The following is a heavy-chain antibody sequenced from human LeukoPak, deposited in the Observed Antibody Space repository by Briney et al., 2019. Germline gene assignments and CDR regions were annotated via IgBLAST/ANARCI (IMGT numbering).Heavy chain of an antibody. Sequence: SETLSLTCTVSGGSISSSSYYWGWIRQPPGKGLEWIGSIYYSGSTYYNPSLKSRVTISVDTSKNQFSLKLSSVTAADTAVYYCASSSTAYGTFDYWGQGTLVTVSS. CDR1: GGSISSSSYY. D-gene: IGHD1-7*01. CDR3: ASSSTAYGTFDY. CDR2: IYYSGST. V-gene: IGHV4-39*01. J-gene: IGHJ4*02.